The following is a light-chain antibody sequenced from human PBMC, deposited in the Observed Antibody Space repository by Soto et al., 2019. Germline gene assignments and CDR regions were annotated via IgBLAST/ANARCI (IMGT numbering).Light chain of an antibody. CDR2: EVN. CDR1: SSDIGTYDL. V-gene: IGLV2-23*02. Sequence: QSVLTQPASVSGSPGQSITISCTGTSSDIGTYDLVSWYQHHPGKAPKLMIYEVNQRPSGVSNRFSASKSGNTASLTICGLQAEDEADYYCCSYAGSSIFVVFGGGTKLTVL. CDR3: CSYAGSSIFVV. J-gene: IGLJ2*01.